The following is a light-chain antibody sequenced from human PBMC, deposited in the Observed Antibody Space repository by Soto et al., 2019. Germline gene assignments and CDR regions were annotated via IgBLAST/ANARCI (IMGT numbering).Light chain of an antibody. Sequence: DLQMTQSPSTLSGSVGDRVTITCRASQTISSWLAWYQQKPGKAPKLLIYKASTLKSGVPSRFSDSGSGTEFTLTTSSLQPDHFATYYCQHYNSYSEAFGQGTKVELK. CDR1: QTISSW. CDR3: QHYNSYSEA. V-gene: IGKV1-5*03. CDR2: KAS. J-gene: IGKJ1*01.